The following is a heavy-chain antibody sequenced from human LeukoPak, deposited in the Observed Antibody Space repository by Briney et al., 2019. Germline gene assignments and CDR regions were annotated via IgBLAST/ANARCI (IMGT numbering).Heavy chain of an antibody. Sequence: ASVKVSCKASGYTFSSFDINWVRQATGQGPEWMGWMNPNSGNTGYAQKFQGRVTMTRDTSISTAYMELSSLSPEDTAVYFCASEGGRVPGKDYFDNWGQGTLVTVSS. J-gene: IGHJ4*02. CDR2: MNPNSGNT. CDR3: ASEGGRVPGKDYFDN. V-gene: IGHV1-8*01. CDR1: GYTFSSFD. D-gene: IGHD6-19*01.